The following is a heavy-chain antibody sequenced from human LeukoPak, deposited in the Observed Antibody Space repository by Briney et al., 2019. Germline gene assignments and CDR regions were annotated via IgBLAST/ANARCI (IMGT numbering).Heavy chain of an antibody. CDR3: ARERTSYAYGLGVGY. CDR2: IKQDGSEK. CDR1: GFTFRSYW. D-gene: IGHD3-16*01. Sequence: GGSLRLSCAASGFTFRSYWMSWVRQAPGKGLEWVANIKQDGSEKYYVDSVKGRFTISRDNAKNSLYLQMNSLRAGDTAVYYCARERTSYAYGLGVGYWGQGSLVTVSS. V-gene: IGHV3-7*01. J-gene: IGHJ4*02.